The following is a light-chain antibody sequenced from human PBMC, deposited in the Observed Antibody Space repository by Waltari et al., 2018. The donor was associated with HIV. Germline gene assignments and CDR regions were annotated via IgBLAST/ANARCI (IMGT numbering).Light chain of an antibody. CDR1: ALSKHY. J-gene: IGLJ2*01. CDR3: QSGHNSDSI. CDR2: KDS. Sequence: SYELTQAPSVSVSPGQTAKITCSGDALSKHYVYWYQQKPGQAPLMMIFKDSERPSAIPARFSASSSGSTSILTIRGVQAEDEADYYCQSGHNSDSIFGGGTKLTVL. V-gene: IGLV3-25*03.